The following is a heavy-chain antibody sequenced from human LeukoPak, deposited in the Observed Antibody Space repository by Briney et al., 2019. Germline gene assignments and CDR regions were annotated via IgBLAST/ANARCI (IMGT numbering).Heavy chain of an antibody. CDR1: GFIFSDYG. V-gene: IGHV3-33*01. CDR2: IWNNGNNR. CDR3: ASLYSGSYEAYYGMDV. D-gene: IGHD1-26*01. Sequence: QSGGSLRLSCAASGFIFSDYGMHWVRQAPGKGLEWVAVIWNNGNNRYADSVRGRFTISRDDSKNTLYLQMDSLRAEDTAVYYCASLYSGSYEAYYGMDVWGQGTTVTVSS. J-gene: IGHJ6*02.